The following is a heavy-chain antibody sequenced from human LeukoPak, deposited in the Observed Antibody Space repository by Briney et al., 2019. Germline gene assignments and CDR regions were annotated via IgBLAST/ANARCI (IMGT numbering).Heavy chain of an antibody. CDR1: GFTFSRYS. Sequence: GGSLRLSCAASGFTFSRYSMNWVRQAPGKGLEWVSSISSGSSFMYYADSVKGRFTISGDNVKNSLYLQMNSLRAEDTAVYYCARDRYYVPDYWGQGTLVTVSS. V-gene: IGHV3-21*01. J-gene: IGHJ4*02. CDR3: ARDRYYVPDY. D-gene: IGHD3-10*02. CDR2: ISSGSSFM.